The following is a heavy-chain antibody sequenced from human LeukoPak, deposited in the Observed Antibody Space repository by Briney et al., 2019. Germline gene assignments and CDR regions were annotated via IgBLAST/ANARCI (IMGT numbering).Heavy chain of an antibody. CDR2: IYYSETT. J-gene: IGHJ4*02. D-gene: IGHD3-9*01. CDR3: ARHVWLQPFDY. V-gene: IGHV4-59*08. CDR1: GGSISRNY. Sequence: SETLSLTCTVSGGSISRNYWNWIRQPPGKGLEWIGNIYYSETTNYNPSLKSRVSISVDTSKNLLSLKLSSVTAADTAVYYCARHVWLQPFDYWGQGTLVTVSS.